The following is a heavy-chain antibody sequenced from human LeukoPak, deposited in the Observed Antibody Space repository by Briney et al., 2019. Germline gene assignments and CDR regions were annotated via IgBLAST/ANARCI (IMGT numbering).Heavy chain of an antibody. V-gene: IGHV1-69*02. J-gene: IGHJ6*02. CDR1: GGTFSSYT. D-gene: IGHD2-2*02. Sequence: SVKVSCKASGGTFSSYTISWVRQAPGQGLEWMGRIIPILGIANYAQKFQGRVTITADKSTSTAYMELSSLRSEDTAVYCCARPAVVVPAAIQRGYYYGMDVWGQGTTVTVSS. CDR3: ARPAVVVPAAIQRGYYYGMDV. CDR2: IIPILGIA.